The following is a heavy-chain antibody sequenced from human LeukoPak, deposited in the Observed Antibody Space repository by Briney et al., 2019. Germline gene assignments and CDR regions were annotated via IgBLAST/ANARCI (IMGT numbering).Heavy chain of an antibody. D-gene: IGHD6-19*01. Sequence: GGSLRLSCAASGFTFSSYGMHWVRQAPGKGLEWVAIISYDGSNKYYADSVKGRFTIPRDNSKNTLYLQKNSLRAEDTAVYYCAKVPDSSGWYYFDYWGQGTLVTVSS. V-gene: IGHV3-30*18. CDR1: GFTFSSYG. CDR3: AKVPDSSGWYYFDY. J-gene: IGHJ4*02. CDR2: ISYDGSNK.